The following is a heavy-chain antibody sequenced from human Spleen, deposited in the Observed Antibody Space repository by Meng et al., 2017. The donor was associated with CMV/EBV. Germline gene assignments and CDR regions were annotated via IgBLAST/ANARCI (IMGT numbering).Heavy chain of an antibody. CDR1: GFTFSGSA. D-gene: IGHD4-11*01. CDR2: IRSKANSYAT. J-gene: IGHJ6*02. CDR3: TRRGTTVFNYGMDV. Sequence: GESLKISCAASGFTFSGSAMHWVRQASGKGLEWVGRIRSKANSYATAYAASVKGRFTISRDDSKNTAYLQMNSLKTEDTAVHYCTRRGTTVFNYGMDVWGQGTTVTVSS. V-gene: IGHV3-73*01.